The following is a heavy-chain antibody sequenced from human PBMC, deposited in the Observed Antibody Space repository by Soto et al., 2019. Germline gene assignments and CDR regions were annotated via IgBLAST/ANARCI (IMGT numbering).Heavy chain of an antibody. D-gene: IGHD1-26*01. CDR1: GFTVSSYA. V-gene: IGHV3-23*01. CDR2: ISGSGGST. J-gene: IGHJ4*02. Sequence: EVQLLESGGGLVQPGGSLRLSCAASGFTVSSYAMSWVRQAPGKGLEWVSAISGSGGSTYYADSGNGRFTISRDNSKNTLYLQMTRLRAEATAVYYGAKEAKRHDSLDYWGQGTLVTVSS. CDR3: AKEAKRHDSLDY.